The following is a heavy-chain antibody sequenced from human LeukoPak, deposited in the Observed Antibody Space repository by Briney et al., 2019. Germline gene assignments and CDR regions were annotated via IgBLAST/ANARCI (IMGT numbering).Heavy chain of an antibody. Sequence: GGSLRLSCAASGFTFSDHHMSWIRQAPGKGLEWVSAISGSGGSTYYADSVKGRFTISRDNSKNTLYLQMNSLRAEDTAVYYCAKDFAHYGDLPFDYWGQGTLVTVSS. V-gene: IGHV3-23*01. CDR3: AKDFAHYGDLPFDY. CDR2: ISGSGGST. J-gene: IGHJ4*02. D-gene: IGHD4-17*01. CDR1: GFTFSDHH.